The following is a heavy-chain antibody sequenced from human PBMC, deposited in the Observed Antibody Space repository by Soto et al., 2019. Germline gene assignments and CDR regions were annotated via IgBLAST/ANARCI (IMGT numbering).Heavy chain of an antibody. D-gene: IGHD1-26*01. V-gene: IGHV3-7*01. Sequence: EGQLVQSGGGLVQPGGSLRLSCVASGFTFSNYWMNWVRQTPGKGLEWVANIKPDGTAKAYVDSVKGRFTVSRDNAKNSLWLQMNSLRADDTGIYSCGAWDGSNNPWGQGTLVTVSS. CDR1: GFTFSNYW. CDR3: GAWDGSNNP. J-gene: IGHJ5*02. CDR2: IKPDGTAK.